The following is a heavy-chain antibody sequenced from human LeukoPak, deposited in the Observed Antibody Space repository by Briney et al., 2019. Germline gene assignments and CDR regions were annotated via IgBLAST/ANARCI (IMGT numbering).Heavy chain of an antibody. CDR2: MYSSGST. J-gene: IGHJ4*02. V-gene: IGHV4-61*02. CDR1: GGSIFSFSHY. CDR3: ARGGHNTNEYFSQY. Sequence: PSETLSLTCTVSGGSIFSFSHYWSWVRQPAGKGLEWIGRMYSSGSTTYNPSLSGRVTISRDTSKNQFSLKLTSVTAADTAVYFCARGGHNTNEYFSQYWGQGALVTVSS. D-gene: IGHD1-1*01.